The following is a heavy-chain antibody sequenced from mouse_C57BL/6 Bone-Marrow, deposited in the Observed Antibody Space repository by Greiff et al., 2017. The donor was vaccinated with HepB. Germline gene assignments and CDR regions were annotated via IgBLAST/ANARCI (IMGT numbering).Heavy chain of an antibody. V-gene: IGHV5-4*03. CDR3: ARGGPTIVTTWYFDV. J-gene: IGHJ1*03. Sequence: EVNVVESGGGLVKPGGSLKLSCAASGFTFSSYAMSWVRQTPEKRLEWVATISDGGSYTYYPDNVKGRFTISRDNAKNNLYLKMSHLKSEDTAMYYCARGGPTIVTTWYFDVWGTGTTVTVSS. D-gene: IGHD2-5*01. CDR2: ISDGGSYT. CDR1: GFTFSSYA.